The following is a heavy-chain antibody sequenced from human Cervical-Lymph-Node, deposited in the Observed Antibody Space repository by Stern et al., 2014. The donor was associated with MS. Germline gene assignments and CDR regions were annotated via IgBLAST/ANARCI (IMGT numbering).Heavy chain of an antibody. J-gene: IGHJ4*02. V-gene: IGHV1-46*03. CDR1: GYTFSKYY. CDR2: INPSRNTT. D-gene: IGHD1-26*01. CDR3: ARDSSGTYSSLDY. Sequence: VQLVESGAEVKKPGASVKVSCTASGYTFSKYYMHWVRQAPGQGLEWVGIINPSRNTTSHAQKFQDRVTIRKDSSTSTVYMELSSLRSEDTAVYYCARDSSGTYSSLDYWGQGTLVTVSS.